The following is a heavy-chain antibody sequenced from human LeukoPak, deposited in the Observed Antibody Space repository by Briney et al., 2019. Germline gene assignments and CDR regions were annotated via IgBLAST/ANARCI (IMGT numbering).Heavy chain of an antibody. CDR1: GYTFTGYY. CDR2: INPNSGGT. D-gene: IGHD6-19*01. CDR3: ARPCTSGWSGFDY. V-gene: IGHV1-2*02. Sequence: ASVKVSCKASGYTFTGYYMHWVRQAPGQGLEWMGWINPNSGGTNYAQNFQGRVTLTRDTSISTAYLELSGLISDDTAVYYCARPCTSGWSGFDYWGPGTLVTVSS. J-gene: IGHJ4*02.